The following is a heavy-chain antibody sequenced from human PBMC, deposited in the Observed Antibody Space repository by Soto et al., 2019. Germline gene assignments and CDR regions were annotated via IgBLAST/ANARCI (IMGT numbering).Heavy chain of an antibody. J-gene: IGHJ6*02. Sequence: QGQLVPAGAEVKKPGSSVKVSCRASGAHFTNSVINWVRKGPGQGLEFMRGIVPLLGTVDYAENFPGRVTLTAGKVPSTVYLEMRGLRYDGTAVYYSARAGLRRPHNPYRFFGLDCWGHGNTVSV. CDR3: ARAGLRRPHNPYRFFGLDC. CDR2: IVPLLGTV. D-gene: IGHD3-16*01. CDR1: GAHFTNSV. V-gene: IGHV1-69*06.